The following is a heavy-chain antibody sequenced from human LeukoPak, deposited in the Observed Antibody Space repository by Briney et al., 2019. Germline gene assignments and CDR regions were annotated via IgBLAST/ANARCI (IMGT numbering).Heavy chain of an antibody. CDR3: AREEYGMDV. J-gene: IGHJ6*02. CDR2: IYSGGST. V-gene: IGHV3-53*01. CDR1: GGSISSGGYY. Sequence: ETLSLTCTVSGGSISSGGYYWSWIRQPPGKGLEWVSVIYSGGSTYYADSVKGRFTISRDNSKNTLYLQMNSLRAEDTAVYYCAREEYGMDVWGQGTTVTVSS.